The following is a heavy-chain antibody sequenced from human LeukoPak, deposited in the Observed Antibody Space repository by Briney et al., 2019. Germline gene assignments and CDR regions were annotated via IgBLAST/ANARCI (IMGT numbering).Heavy chain of an antibody. CDR1: GGSISSGSYY. CDR2: IYTSGST. J-gene: IGHJ4*02. V-gene: IGHV4-61*02. D-gene: IGHD3-16*01. CDR3: ARVPIGGNYFDY. Sequence: SETLSLTCTVSGGSISSGSYYWSWIRQPAGKGLEWIGRIYTSGSTNYNPSLKSRVTISVDTSKNQFSLKLSSVTAADTAVYYCARVPIGGNYFDYWGQGTLVTVSS.